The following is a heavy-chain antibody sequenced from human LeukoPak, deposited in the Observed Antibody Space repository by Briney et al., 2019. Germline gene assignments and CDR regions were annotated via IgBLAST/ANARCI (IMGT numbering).Heavy chain of an antibody. D-gene: IGHD5-12*01. CDR2: INPNSGGT. J-gene: IGHJ4*02. CDR3: ARGGSGGYDSPLDY. CDR1: GYTFTDFF. V-gene: IGHV1-2*02. Sequence: GASVKVSCKASGYTFTDFFVHWVRQAPGQGLGWMGWINPNSGGTNYAQKFQGRVTMTTDTSINTASMELTRLRSDDTAVYYCARGGSGGYDSPLDYWGQGTLVTVSS.